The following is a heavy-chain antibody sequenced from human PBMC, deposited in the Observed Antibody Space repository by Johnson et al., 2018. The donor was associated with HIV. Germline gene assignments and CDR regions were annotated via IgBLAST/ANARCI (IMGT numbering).Heavy chain of an antibody. CDR3: AKDLEEGQQWLIGAFDI. V-gene: IGHV3-30*02. CDR2: IRYDGSNK. CDR1: GFTFSSYG. J-gene: IGHJ3*02. Sequence: AQLVESGGGVVQPGGSLRLSCAASGFTFSSYGMHWVRQAPGKGLEWVAFIRYDGSNKYYADSVKGRFTISRDNSKNTLYLQMNSLRDEDTAVYYCAKDLEEGQQWLIGAFDIWGQGTMVTVSS. D-gene: IGHD6-19*01.